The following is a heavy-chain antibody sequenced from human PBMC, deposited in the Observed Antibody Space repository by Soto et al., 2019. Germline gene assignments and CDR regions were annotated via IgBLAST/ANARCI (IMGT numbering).Heavy chain of an antibody. D-gene: IGHD3-3*01. J-gene: IGHJ5*02. V-gene: IGHV3-64*04. CDR3: ATPLRVFGAP. CDR1: GFTFSSYA. Sequence: GGSLRLSCSASGFTFSSYAMHWVRQAPGKGLEYVSAISSNGGSTYYADSVKGRFTISRDNSKNTLYLQMNSLRAEDTAVYYCATPLRVFGAPWGQGTLVTVSS. CDR2: ISSNGGST.